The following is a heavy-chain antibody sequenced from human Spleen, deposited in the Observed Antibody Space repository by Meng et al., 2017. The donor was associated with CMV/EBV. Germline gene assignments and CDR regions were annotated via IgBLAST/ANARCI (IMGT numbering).Heavy chain of an antibody. CDR2: IKHRGNT. D-gene: IGHD2-2*01. V-gene: IGHV4-34*01. Sequence: SETLSLTCAVYGGSFSGYYWNWIRQSPGKGLEWIGDIKHRGNTNYNPSLKSRVNLSIDTSKNQFSLRLSSVTSADTAVYYCARGRRGYCSSTSCYGWWFDPWGQGTLVTVSS. CDR3: ARGRRGYCSSTSCYGWWFDP. J-gene: IGHJ5*02. CDR1: GGSFSGYY.